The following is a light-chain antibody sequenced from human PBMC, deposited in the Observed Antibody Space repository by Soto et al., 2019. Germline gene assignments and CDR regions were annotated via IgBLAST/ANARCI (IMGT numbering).Light chain of an antibody. CDR3: QSYDSALTARYV. Sequence: HSVVTPSPSVSGAPGQRFTISCTGSISNILAGYDVHWYQQRPGTAPKLLIFGNINRPSGVPDRFSGSKYRNSASLAITGLQAEDEGDYYCQSYDSALTARYVFGTGTKVTV. J-gene: IGLJ1*01. V-gene: IGLV1-40*01. CDR1: ISNILAGYD. CDR2: GNI.